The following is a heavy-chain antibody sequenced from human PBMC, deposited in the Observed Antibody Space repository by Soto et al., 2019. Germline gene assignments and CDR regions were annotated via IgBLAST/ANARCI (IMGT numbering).Heavy chain of an antibody. J-gene: IGHJ4*02. CDR1: GVSISIYS. D-gene: IGHD5-18*01. CDR3: ANSYWDTRDLYYFDF. Sequence: EVRLLESGGGLVQPGGSLRLSCAASGVSISIYSMSWVRQAPGRGLVWVSGISAISYNKYYADSVRGRFTISRDNSRTRLYLQMTAHRAEDTALYYCANSYWDTRDLYYFDFWGQGTLVSVSS. V-gene: IGHV3-23*01. CDR2: ISAISYNK.